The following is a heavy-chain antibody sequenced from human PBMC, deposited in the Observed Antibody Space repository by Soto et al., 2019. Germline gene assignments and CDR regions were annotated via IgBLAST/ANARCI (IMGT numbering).Heavy chain of an antibody. J-gene: IGHJ6*02. V-gene: IGHV1-69*08. CDR1: GGTFSSYT. Sequence: QVQLVQSGAEVKKPGSSVKVSCKASGGTFSSYTISWVRQAPGQGLEWMGRIIPILGIANYAQKFQGRVTITADKSTSTADMELSSLRSEDTAVYYCAREADDILTGHYGMDVWGQGTTVTVSS. CDR2: IIPILGIA. CDR3: AREADDILTGHYGMDV. D-gene: IGHD3-9*01.